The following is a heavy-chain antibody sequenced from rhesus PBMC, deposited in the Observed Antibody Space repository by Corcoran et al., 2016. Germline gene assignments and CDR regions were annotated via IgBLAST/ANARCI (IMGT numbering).Heavy chain of an antibody. J-gene: IGHJ4*01. CDR3: TTGLSGIYNDY. V-gene: IGHV3-30*02. CDR1: WFTLSESW. CDR2: ILRTPDGATP. Sequence: EVQMVESGAGLVQPVGSLRLSCAASWFTLSESWMNWVRQAPGKGLEWVACILRTPDGATPDYAASVKGRFTISRDDAKDTLYLQMNSLKIEDTAVYYCTTGLSGIYNDYWGQGALVTVSS. D-gene: IGHD2-27*01.